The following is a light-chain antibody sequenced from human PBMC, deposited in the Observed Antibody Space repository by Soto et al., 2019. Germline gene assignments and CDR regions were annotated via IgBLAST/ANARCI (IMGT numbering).Light chain of an antibody. Sequence: QSVLTQPASVSGSPGQSITISRTRTSSDVGAYDYVSWYQQHPDKAPKLMIYEVSNRPSGVSDRFSGSKSVNTATLTISGLQAEDEADYYCSSYTSSSTRVFGTGTKVTV. V-gene: IGLV2-14*03. CDR3: SSYTSSSTRV. CDR2: EVS. J-gene: IGLJ1*01. CDR1: SSDVGAYDY.